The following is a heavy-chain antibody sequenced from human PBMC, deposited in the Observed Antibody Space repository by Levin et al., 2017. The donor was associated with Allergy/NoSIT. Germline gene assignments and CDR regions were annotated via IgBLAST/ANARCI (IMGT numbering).Heavy chain of an antibody. J-gene: IGHJ3*02. CDR2: IYNSVTT. CDR1: GGSIRGYY. Sequence: SETLSLTCTVFGGSIRGYYWGWIRQPPGKELEWIAYIYNSVTTNFTPSLKSRLSISVDTSRNQISLKLTSVTAAYTAVYYCARLGPPGSYAFDIWGQGTMVTVSS. CDR3: ARLGPPGSYAFDI. D-gene: IGHD3/OR15-3a*01. V-gene: IGHV4-59*01.